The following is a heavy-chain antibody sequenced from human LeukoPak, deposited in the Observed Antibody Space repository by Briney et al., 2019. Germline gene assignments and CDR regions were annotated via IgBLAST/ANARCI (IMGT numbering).Heavy chain of an antibody. CDR2: IKHTGST. J-gene: IGHJ4*02. V-gene: IGHV4-34*01. Sequence: PSETLSLTCAVYGGSFSGYYWSWSRQAPGKGLEWIGEIKHTGSTNYNPSLKSRVTISVDTSKNQFSLKLSSVTAADTAVYYCARVSKYYYDSSGYFDYWGQGTLVTVSS. CDR1: GGSFSGYY. CDR3: ARVSKYYYDSSGYFDY. D-gene: IGHD3-22*01.